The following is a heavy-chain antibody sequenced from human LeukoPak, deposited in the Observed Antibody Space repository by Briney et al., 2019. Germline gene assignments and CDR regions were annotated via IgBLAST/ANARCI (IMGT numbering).Heavy chain of an antibody. Sequence: PGGSLRLSCAASGFTFSDYYMSWIRQAPGKGLEWVSYISSSGSTIYYADSVKGRFTISRDNAKNSLYLQMNSLRAEDTAVYYCARWAYCSSTSCYVSLGKDDYPTLDYWGQGTLVTVSS. CDR1: GFTFSDYY. CDR3: ARWAYCSSTSCYVSLGKDDYPTLDY. V-gene: IGHV3-11*01. J-gene: IGHJ4*02. D-gene: IGHD2-2*01. CDR2: ISSSGSTI.